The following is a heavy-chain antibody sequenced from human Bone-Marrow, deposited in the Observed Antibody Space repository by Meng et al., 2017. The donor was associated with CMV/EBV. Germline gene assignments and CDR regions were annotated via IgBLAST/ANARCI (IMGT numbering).Heavy chain of an antibody. J-gene: IGHJ4*02. CDR2: ISGSGGST. V-gene: IGHV3-23*01. CDR1: GFTFSSYS. CDR3: AREGYYYDSSGYYYEYFDY. D-gene: IGHD3-22*01. Sequence: GESLKISCAASGFTFSSYSMNWVRQAPGKGLEWVSAISGSGGSTYYADSVKGRFTISRDNSKNTLYLQMNSLRAEDTAVYYCAREGYYYDSSGYYYEYFDYWGQGTLVTVSS.